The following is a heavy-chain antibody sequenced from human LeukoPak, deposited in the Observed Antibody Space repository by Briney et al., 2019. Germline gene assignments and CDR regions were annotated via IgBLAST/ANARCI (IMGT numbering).Heavy chain of an antibody. CDR1: GYTFNNFV. V-gene: IGHV1-18*01. Sequence: ASVKVSCKASGYTFNNFVISWVRQAPGQGLEWVGWISPHTYTTRYVTRVQGRVTMTTDTSTTTVYMELRSLRSDDTAVYFCARGQSLYYWGQGTPVTVSS. J-gene: IGHJ4*02. D-gene: IGHD3-16*01. CDR2: ISPHTYTT. CDR3: ARGQSLYY.